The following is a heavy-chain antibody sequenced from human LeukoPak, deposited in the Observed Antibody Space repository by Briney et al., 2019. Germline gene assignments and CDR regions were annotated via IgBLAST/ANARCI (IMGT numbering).Heavy chain of an antibody. CDR1: GYTFTSYA. Sequence: ASVKVSCKASGYTFTSYAMHWVRQAPGQRLEWMGWINAGNGNTKYSQEFQGRVTITRDTSTSTAYMELRSLRSDDTAVYYCARETTGDWFDPWGQGTLVTVSS. V-gene: IGHV1-3*01. CDR2: INAGNGNT. D-gene: IGHD4-11*01. CDR3: ARETTGDWFDP. J-gene: IGHJ5*02.